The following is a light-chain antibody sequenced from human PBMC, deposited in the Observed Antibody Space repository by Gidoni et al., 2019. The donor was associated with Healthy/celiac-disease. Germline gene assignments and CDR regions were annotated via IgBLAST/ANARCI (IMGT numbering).Light chain of an antibody. V-gene: IGKV1-33*01. Sequence: PAPLAECVGDRVTMSGKASQDMRNYLNGYQQKRGKAPKLLIYDESNLETGVPSRFSGSGSGTDFTFTISSLQPEDIATYYCQQYDNRPLTFGGGTKVEIK. CDR3: QQYDNRPLT. J-gene: IGKJ4*01. CDR1: QDMRNY. CDR2: DES.